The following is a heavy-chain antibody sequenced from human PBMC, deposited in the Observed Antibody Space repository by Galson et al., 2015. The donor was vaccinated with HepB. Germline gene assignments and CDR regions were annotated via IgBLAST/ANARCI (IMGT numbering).Heavy chain of an antibody. D-gene: IGHD3-16*01. CDR3: ARVVKVAMITFGGVMGHDAFDI. CDR2: ISSNGGST. V-gene: IGHV3-64D*06. J-gene: IGHJ3*02. CDR1: GFTFSSYA. Sequence: SLRLSCAASGFTFSSYAMHWVRQAPGKGLEYVSAISSNGGSTYYADSVKGRFTISRDNSKNTLYLQMSSLRAEDTAVYYCARVVKVAMITFGGVMGHDAFDIWGQGTMVTVSS.